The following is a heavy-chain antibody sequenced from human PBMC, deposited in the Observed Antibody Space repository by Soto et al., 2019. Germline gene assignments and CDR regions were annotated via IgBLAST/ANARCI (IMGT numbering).Heavy chain of an antibody. V-gene: IGHV1-3*01. CDR2: INAANGNT. CDR3: ARDFYGSGTYYDDY. Sequence: QVQLVQSGAEVKKPGASVQVSCTASGYTFTNYAIHWVRQAPGQRLEWMGWINAANGNTKYSQKFQGRVTFTKDTSASTAYMELSSLTSEDTAVYLCARDFYGSGTYYDDYWGQGTLVTVSS. D-gene: IGHD3-10*01. J-gene: IGHJ4*02. CDR1: GYTFTNYA.